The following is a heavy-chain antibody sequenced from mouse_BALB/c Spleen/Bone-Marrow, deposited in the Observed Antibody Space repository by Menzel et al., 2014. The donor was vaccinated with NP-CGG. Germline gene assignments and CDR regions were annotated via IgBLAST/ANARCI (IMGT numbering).Heavy chain of an antibody. J-gene: IGHJ4*01. CDR1: GFTFSSYT. D-gene: IGHD2-3*01. Sequence: EVKLVESGGGLVKPGGSLKLSCAASGFTFSSYTMSWVRQTPEKRLEWVATISSGGSYTYYPDSVKGRFTISRDNAKNTLYLQMSSLESEDTAMYYCTRDLYDGYSYYAMDYWGQGTSVTVSS. CDR2: ISSGGSYT. CDR3: TRDLYDGYSYYAMDY. V-gene: IGHV5-6-4*01.